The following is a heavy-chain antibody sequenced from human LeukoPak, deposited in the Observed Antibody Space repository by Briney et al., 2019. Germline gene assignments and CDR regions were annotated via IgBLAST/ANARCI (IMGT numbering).Heavy chain of an antibody. V-gene: IGHV1-69*04. CDR1: GGTFSSYV. CDR2: IIPIFGIA. J-gene: IGHJ5*02. Sequence: ASVKVSCKASGGTFSSYVISWVRQAPGQGLEWMGRIIPIFGIANYAQKFQGRVTITADKSTSTAYMELSSLRSEDTAVYYCARDHGDGYNQREPWGQGTLVTVSS. D-gene: IGHD5-24*01. CDR3: ARDHGDGYNQREP.